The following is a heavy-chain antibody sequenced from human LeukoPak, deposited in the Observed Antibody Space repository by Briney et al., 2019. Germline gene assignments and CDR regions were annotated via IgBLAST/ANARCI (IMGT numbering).Heavy chain of an antibody. J-gene: IGHJ4*02. CDR2: DYYSRSI. CDR1: GDSISNYY. Sequence: SEALSLTCTVSGDSISNYYWGWLRQSPGKGREWIGYDYYSRSINYNPSLKSRVTISVDTSKNQFSLNLRFVTAADTAVYYCARFGSRIGTGASFGFESWGQGTLVLVSS. V-gene: IGHV4-59*12. CDR3: ARFGSRIGTGASFGFES. D-gene: IGHD3-10*01.